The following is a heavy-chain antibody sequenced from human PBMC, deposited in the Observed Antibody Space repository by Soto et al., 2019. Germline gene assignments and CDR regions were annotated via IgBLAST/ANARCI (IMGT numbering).Heavy chain of an antibody. CDR2: INYSGTT. J-gene: IGHJ6*02. V-gene: IGHV4-31*03. Sequence: SETLSLTCSVSGGSFSSDSFIWSWVRQFPGKGLEWIGYINYSGTTYYNTSLRSRITMSVDTSKNQFSLNLSSVTAADTAVYYCARDHKWDGMDVWGQGTTVTVSS. CDR1: GGSFSSDSFI. D-gene: IGHD1-26*01. CDR3: ARDHKWDGMDV.